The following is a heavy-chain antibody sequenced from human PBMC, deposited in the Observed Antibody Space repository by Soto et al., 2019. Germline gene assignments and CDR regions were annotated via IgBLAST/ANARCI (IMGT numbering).Heavy chain of an antibody. CDR1: GDSISSGGYS. CDR3: ARDSRSGYYLEY. V-gene: IGHV4-30-2*01. J-gene: IGHJ4*02. CDR2: IYHSGGT. D-gene: IGHD3-22*01. Sequence: SETLSLTCAVSGDSISSGGYSWNWIRQPPGKGLEWIGYIYHSGGTDYNPSLKSRVTITVDSSNNQFSLKLNSVTAADTAVYYCARDSRSGYYLEYWGEGTLVTVSS.